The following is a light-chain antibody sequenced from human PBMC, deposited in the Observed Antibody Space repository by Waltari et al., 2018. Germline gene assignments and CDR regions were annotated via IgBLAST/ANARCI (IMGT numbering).Light chain of an antibody. CDR1: SSNIGSNT. J-gene: IGLJ1*01. Sequence: QSVLTQPPSASGTPGQRVTISCSGSSSNIGSNTVNWYQQLPGTAPKLLIYTNNQRPSGVPDRFSGSKAGNAASRAISGLQSGDEADYYCAAWDDSLRGYVFGTGTKVTVL. V-gene: IGLV1-44*01. CDR2: TNN. CDR3: AAWDDSLRGYV.